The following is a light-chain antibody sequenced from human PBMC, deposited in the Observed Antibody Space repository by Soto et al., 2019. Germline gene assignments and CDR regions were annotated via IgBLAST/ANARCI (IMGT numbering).Light chain of an antibody. CDR2: DVS. J-gene: IGLJ1*01. CDR3: SSYTSSSADV. Sequence: QSVLTQPASVSGSPGQSITVSCTGTSSDVGFYNYVSWYQQHPGKAPKLMIHDVSNRPSGVSNRFSGSKSGNTASLTISGLQAGDEADYYCSSYTSSSADVFGTGTKLTVL. V-gene: IGLV2-14*03. CDR1: SSDVGFYNY.